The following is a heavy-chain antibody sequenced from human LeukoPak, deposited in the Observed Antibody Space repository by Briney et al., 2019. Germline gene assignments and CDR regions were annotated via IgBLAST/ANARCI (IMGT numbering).Heavy chain of an antibody. CDR3: ARFERRDGYNYGDY. CDR1: GYTFTSYG. J-gene: IGHJ4*02. V-gene: IGHV1-18*01. D-gene: IGHD5-24*01. CDR2: ISAYNGNT. Sequence: ASVKVYCKASGYTFTSYGISWVRQAPGQGLEWMGWISAYNGNTNYAQKLQGRVTMTTDTSTSTAYMELRSLRSDDTAVYYCARFERRDGYNYGDYWGQGTLVTVSS.